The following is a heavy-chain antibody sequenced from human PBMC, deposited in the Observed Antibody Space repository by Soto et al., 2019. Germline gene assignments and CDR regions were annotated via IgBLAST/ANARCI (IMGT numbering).Heavy chain of an antibody. CDR1: GFTFSSYS. V-gene: IGHV3-48*02. CDR3: ARDPPPHSSGYDHSKLFYFDY. D-gene: IGHD3-22*01. Sequence: EVQLVESGGGLVQPGGSLRLSCAASGFTFSSYSMNWVRQAPGKGLEWVSYISSSSSTIYYADSVKGRFTISRDNAKNSLYLQMNSLRDEDTAVYYCARDPPPHSSGYDHSKLFYFDYWGQGTLVTVSS. J-gene: IGHJ4*02. CDR2: ISSSSSTI.